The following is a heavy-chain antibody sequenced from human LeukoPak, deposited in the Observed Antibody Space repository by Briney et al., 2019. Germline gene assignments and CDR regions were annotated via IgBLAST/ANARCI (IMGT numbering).Heavy chain of an antibody. CDR2: IIPIFGTA. D-gene: IGHD6-6*01. J-gene: IGHJ3*02. Sequence: GASVKVSCKASGGTFSSYAISWVRQAPGQGLEWMGGIIPIFGTANYAQKFQGRVTITADESTSTAYMELSSLRSEDTAVYYCARTRNSTSTRDAFDIWGQGTMVAVSS. CDR3: ARTRNSTSTRDAFDI. V-gene: IGHV1-69*13. CDR1: GGTFSSYA.